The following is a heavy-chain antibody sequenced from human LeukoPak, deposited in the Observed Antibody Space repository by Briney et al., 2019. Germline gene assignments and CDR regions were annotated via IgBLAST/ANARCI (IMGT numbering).Heavy chain of an antibody. Sequence: ASVTVSCKASGYAFTTYFIHWVRQAPGQGLEWMGWINTDSGATNYAQRFQGRVTMTRDTSISTVYMELSRLKSDDTAVYYCARDWYYKGFDPWGQGTLVTVSS. CDR2: INTDSGAT. CDR1: GYAFTTYF. D-gene: IGHD3-10*01. J-gene: IGHJ5*02. V-gene: IGHV1-2*02. CDR3: ARDWYYKGFDP.